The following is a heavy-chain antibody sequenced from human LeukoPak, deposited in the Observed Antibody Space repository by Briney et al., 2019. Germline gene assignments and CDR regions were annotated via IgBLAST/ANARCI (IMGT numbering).Heavy chain of an antibody. Sequence: ASVKVSCKASGCTFSSYAISWVRQAPGQGLEWMGRIIPIFGTANYAQKFQGRVTITTDESTSTAYMELSSLRSEDTAVYYCARKPAAILSAFDIWGQGTMVTVSS. J-gene: IGHJ3*02. V-gene: IGHV1-69*05. D-gene: IGHD2-2*01. CDR2: IIPIFGTA. CDR1: GCTFSSYA. CDR3: ARKPAAILSAFDI.